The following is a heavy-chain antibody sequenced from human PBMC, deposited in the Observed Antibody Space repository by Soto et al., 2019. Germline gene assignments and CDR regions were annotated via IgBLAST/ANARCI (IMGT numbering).Heavy chain of an antibody. J-gene: IGHJ4*02. Sequence: QVQLVQSAAEVKKPGSSVKVSCKASGGTLSSYVISWVRQAPGQGLEWMGGIIPIFGTTTYGEKFQGRVTITADECRRTPSMGLRSLKSGDTAVYYGGRDPRQDCSGDPRYYSWGQEPLVPLSS. CDR1: GGTLSSYV. CDR3: GRDPRQDCSGDPRYYS. V-gene: IGHV1-69*01. D-gene: IGHD2-15*01. CDR2: IIPIFGTT.